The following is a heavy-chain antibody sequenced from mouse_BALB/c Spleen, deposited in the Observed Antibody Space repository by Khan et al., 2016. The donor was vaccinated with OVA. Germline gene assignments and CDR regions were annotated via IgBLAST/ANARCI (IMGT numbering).Heavy chain of an antibody. CDR1: GYSIPTDYA. Sequence: EVQLQESGPGLVKPSQSLSLTCTVTGYSIPTDYAWNWIRQFPGNKLEWMGYISYSGNTKYNPSLKSRISITRHPSKNQFFLQLKSVTTEDTARYYCARVYEGDFDYGGQGTTLTVSS. D-gene: IGHD1-1*01. V-gene: IGHV3-2*02. CDR3: ARVYEGDFDY. CDR2: ISYSGNT. J-gene: IGHJ2*01.